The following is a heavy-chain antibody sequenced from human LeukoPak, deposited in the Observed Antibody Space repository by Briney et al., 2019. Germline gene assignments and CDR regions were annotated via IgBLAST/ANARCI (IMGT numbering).Heavy chain of an antibody. CDR1: GFTFTISA. CDR3: AAPSGSFDAFDI. V-gene: IGHV1-58*02. Sequence: GASVKVSFKASGFTFTISAMQWVRQARGQRLEWIGWIVVGSGNTNYAQKFQERVTITRDMSTSTAYMELSSLRSEDTAVYYCAAPSGSFDAFDIWGQGTMVTVSS. J-gene: IGHJ3*02. CDR2: IVVGSGNT. D-gene: IGHD1-26*01.